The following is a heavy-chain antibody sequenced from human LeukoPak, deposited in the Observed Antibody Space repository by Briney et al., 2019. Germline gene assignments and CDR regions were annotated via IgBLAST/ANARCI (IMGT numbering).Heavy chain of an antibody. CDR3: AKGPRIAVAGTRAFFDY. Sequence: GGSLRLSCAASGFTFSSYAMSWVRQAPGKGLEWVSAISGSGGSTYYADSVKGRFTISRDNSKNTLHLQMNSLRAEDTAVYYCAKGPRIAVAGTRAFFDYWGQGTLVTVSS. V-gene: IGHV3-23*01. J-gene: IGHJ4*02. CDR1: GFTFSSYA. D-gene: IGHD6-19*01. CDR2: ISGSGGST.